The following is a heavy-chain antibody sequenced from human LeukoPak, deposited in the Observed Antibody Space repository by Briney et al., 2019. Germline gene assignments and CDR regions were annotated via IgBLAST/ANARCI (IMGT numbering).Heavy chain of an antibody. V-gene: IGHV3-66*01. CDR2: IYSGGST. Sequence: GALRLSCAASGFTVSSNYMSWVRQAPGKGLEWVSVIYSGGSTYYADSVKGRFTISRDNSKNTLYLQMNSLRAEDTAVYYCARDSTAVAGTVVWAFDYWGQGTLVTVSS. CDR3: ARDSTAVAGTVVWAFDY. CDR1: GFTVSSNY. D-gene: IGHD6-19*01. J-gene: IGHJ4*02.